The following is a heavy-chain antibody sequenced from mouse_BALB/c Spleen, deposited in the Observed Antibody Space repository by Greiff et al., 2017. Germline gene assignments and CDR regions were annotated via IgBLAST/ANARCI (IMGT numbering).Heavy chain of an antibody. V-gene: IGHV1S29*02. CDR3: AGRLGVGDYFDY. D-gene: IGHD4-1*01. J-gene: IGHJ2*01. Sequence: EVKLVESGPELVKPGASVKISCKASGYTFTDYNMHWVKQSHGKSLEWIGYIYPYNGGTGYNQKFKSKATLTVDNSSSTAYMELRSLTSEDSAVYYCAGRLGVGDYFDYWGQGTTLTVSS. CDR2: IYPYNGGT. CDR1: GYTFTDYN.